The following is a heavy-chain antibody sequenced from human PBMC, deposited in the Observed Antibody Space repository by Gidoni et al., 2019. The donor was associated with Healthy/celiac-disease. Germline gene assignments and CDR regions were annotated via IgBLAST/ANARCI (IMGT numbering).Heavy chain of an antibody. CDR2: ISWNSGSI. CDR3: AKALGEYYDFWSGSDY. V-gene: IGHV3-9*01. CDR1: GFAFAYYA. D-gene: IGHD3-3*01. Sequence: EVQLVESGGGLVQPGRSLRLSCAASGFAFAYYAMHWVRQAPGKGLEWVSGISWNSGSIGYADSVKGRFTISRDNAKNSLYLQMNSLRAEDTALYYCAKALGEYYDFWSGSDYWGQGTLVTVSS. J-gene: IGHJ4*02.